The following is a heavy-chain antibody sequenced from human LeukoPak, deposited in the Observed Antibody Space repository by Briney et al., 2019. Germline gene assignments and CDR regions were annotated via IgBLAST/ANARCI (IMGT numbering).Heavy chain of an antibody. D-gene: IGHD6-19*01. V-gene: IGHV4-4*07. CDR2: IHTSGGT. CDR3: ARVRLGRGLDY. J-gene: IGHJ4*02. CDR1: GDTISSSY. Sequence: SETLSITCTVSGDTISSSYWGWIRQPAGKRLEWIGRIHTSGGTYYSPSLKSRVTMSVDTSTNQFSLKLSSVTAADTAMYYCARVRLGRGLDYWGQGTLVTVSS.